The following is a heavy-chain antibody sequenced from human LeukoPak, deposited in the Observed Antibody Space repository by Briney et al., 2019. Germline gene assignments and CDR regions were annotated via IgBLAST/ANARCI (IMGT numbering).Heavy chain of an antibody. V-gene: IGHV1-69*13. CDR1: GGTFSSYA. CDR3: ARRRYYDFWSGYDHGMDV. CDR2: IIPIFGTA. Sequence: SVKVSCKASGGTFSSYAISWVRQAPGQGLEWMGGIIPIFGTANYAQKFQGRVTITADESTSTAYMEPSSLRSEDTAVYYCARRRYYDFWSGYDHGMDVWGQGTTVTVSS. J-gene: IGHJ6*02. D-gene: IGHD3-3*01.